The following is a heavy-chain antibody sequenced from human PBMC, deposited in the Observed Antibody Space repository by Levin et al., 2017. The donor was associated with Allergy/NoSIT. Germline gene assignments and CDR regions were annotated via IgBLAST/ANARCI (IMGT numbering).Heavy chain of an antibody. CDR1: GFTVSDNY. CDR2: IYSGGST. J-gene: IGHJ6*02. D-gene: IGHD6-13*01. Sequence: PGGSLRLSCAASGFTVSDNYINWVRQAPGKGLEWVSVIYSGGSTYYADSVKGRFNISRDNSKNTLYLQMNSLRVEDTAVYYCARDPGVAAGGNYYFYGMDVWGQGTTVTVSS. V-gene: IGHV3-53*01. CDR3: ARDPGVAAGGNYYFYGMDV.